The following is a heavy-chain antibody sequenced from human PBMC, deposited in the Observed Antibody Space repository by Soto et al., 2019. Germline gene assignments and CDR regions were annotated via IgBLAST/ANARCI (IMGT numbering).Heavy chain of an antibody. CDR3: ARDLWGGGGDYYYGMEV. D-gene: IGHD3-16*01. J-gene: IGHJ6*04. V-gene: IGHV1-24*01. CDR2: FDPEDGET. Sequence: ASVKVSCKVSGYTLTELSIHWVRQAPGKGLEWMGGFDPEDGETIYAQKFQGRVTMTEDTSTDTAYMELSSLRSDDTALYYCARDLWGGGGDYYYGMEVWGKGPTVPSP. CDR1: GYTLTELS.